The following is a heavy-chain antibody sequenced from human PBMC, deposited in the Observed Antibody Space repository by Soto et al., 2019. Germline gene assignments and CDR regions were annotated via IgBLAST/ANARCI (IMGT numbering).Heavy chain of an antibody. CDR2: ISGSGGST. V-gene: IGHV3-23*01. J-gene: IGHJ3*02. CDR1: GFTFSSYA. Sequence: EVQLLESGGGLVQPGGSLRLSCAASGFTFSSYAMSWVRQAPGKGLEWVSAISGSGGSTYYADSVKGRFTNSRDNSKNTLYLQMNSLRAEDTAVYYCAKDPSGFYCSGGSCYSDDAFDIWGQGTIVTVSS. D-gene: IGHD2-15*01. CDR3: AKDPSGFYCSGGSCYSDDAFDI.